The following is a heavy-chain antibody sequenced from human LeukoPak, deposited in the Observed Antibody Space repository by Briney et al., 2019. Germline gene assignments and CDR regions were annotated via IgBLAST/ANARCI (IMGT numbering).Heavy chain of an antibody. D-gene: IGHD3-3*01. J-gene: IGHJ4*02. CDR3: VRQQITIFGVVTSYYFDY. CDR1: GYTFTSYA. CDR2: INAGNGNT. Sequence: ASVKVSCKASGYTFTSYAMYWVRQAPGQRLEWMGWINAGNGNTKYSQKFQGRVTITRDTSASTAYMELSSLRSDDTAVYYCVRQQITIFGVVTSYYFDYWGQGTLVTVSS. V-gene: IGHV1-3*01.